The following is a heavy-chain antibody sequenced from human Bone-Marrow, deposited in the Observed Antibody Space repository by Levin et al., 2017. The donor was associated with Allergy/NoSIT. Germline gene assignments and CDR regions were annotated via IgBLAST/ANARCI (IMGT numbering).Heavy chain of an antibody. CDR2: IFSGGIT. CDR3: AREGVYSGTNWP. J-gene: IGHJ5*02. Sequence: GVSLRLSCAASGFTVSNSYINWVRQAPGKGLEWVAVIFSGGITYYADSVKGRFTISRDTSKNTVTLQMNSLRAEDTAVYYCAREGVYSGTNWPWGQGTLVTVSS. CDR1: GFTVSNSY. V-gene: IGHV3-53*01. D-gene: IGHD1-26*01.